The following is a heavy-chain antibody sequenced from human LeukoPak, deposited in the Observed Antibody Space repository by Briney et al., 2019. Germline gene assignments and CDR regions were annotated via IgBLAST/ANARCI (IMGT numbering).Heavy chain of an antibody. CDR2: IYTSGST. CDR3: ARSLGFNRGRYNWSH. J-gene: IGHJ4*02. D-gene: IGHD1-20*01. Sequence: SETLSLTCTVTGCSISSYYWSLIRQPAGKGLEWIGRIYTSGSTNYNPSLKSRVTMSVDTSKNQFSLKLSSVTAADTAVYYCARSLGFNRGRYNWSHWGQGTLVTVSS. CDR1: GCSISSYY. V-gene: IGHV4-4*07.